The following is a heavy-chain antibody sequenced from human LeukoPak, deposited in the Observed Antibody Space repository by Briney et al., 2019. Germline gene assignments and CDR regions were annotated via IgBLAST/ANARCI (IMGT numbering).Heavy chain of an antibody. D-gene: IGHD1-26*01. CDR2: ISDSGGST. V-gene: IGHV3-23*01. CDR3: AKTDWELLSLDY. J-gene: IGHJ4*02. CDR1: GFTFGSYA. Sequence: GGSLRLSCAASGFTFGSYALSWVRQAPGKGLEWVSVISDSGGSTYHADSVEGRFTISRDNSKNTLYLQMNSLRAEDTAVYFCAKTDWELLSLDYWGQGTLVTVSS.